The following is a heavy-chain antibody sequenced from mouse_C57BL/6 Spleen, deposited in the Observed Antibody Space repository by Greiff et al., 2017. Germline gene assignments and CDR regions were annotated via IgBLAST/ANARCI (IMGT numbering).Heavy chain of an antibody. V-gene: IGHV1-69*01. Sequence: QVQLQQSGAELVKPGASVKMSCKASGYTFTSYWITWVKQRPGQGLEWIGEIDPSDSYTNYNQKFKGKSTLTVDKSSSTAYMQLSSLTSEDSAVYYCARWDYGYWYFDVWGTGTTVTVSS. J-gene: IGHJ1*03. CDR3: ARWDYGYWYFDV. D-gene: IGHD2-4*01. CDR1: GYTFTSYW. CDR2: IDPSDSYT.